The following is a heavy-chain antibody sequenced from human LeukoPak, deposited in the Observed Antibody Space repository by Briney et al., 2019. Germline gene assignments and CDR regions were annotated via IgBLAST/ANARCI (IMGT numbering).Heavy chain of an antibody. Sequence: SETLSLTCTVSGGSISNNYWSWIRQPPGKGLEWIGYISYSGSSNYNPSLKSRVTISVDTSKNQFSLTLSSVTAADTAVYYCARHNRGYYLFDYWGQGTLVTVSS. V-gene: IGHV4-59*01. D-gene: IGHD1-26*01. CDR1: GGSISNNY. CDR2: ISYSGSS. CDR3: ARHNRGYYLFDY. J-gene: IGHJ4*02.